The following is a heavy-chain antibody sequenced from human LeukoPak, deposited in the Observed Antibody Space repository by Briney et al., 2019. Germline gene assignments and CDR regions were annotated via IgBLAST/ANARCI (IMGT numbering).Heavy chain of an antibody. CDR1: GGTFSSYA. Sequence: SVKVSCMASGGTFSSYAISWVRQAPGQGLEWMGGIIPIFGTANYAQKFQGRVTITADKSTSTAYMELSSLRSEDTAVYYCARDLGYCSGGSCYSGVRDYWGQGTLVTVSS. CDR3: ARDLGYCSGGSCYSGVRDY. V-gene: IGHV1-69*06. CDR2: IIPIFGTA. D-gene: IGHD2-15*01. J-gene: IGHJ4*02.